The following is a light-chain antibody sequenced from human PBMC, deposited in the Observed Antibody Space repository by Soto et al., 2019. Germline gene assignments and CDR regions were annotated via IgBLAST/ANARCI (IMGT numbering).Light chain of an antibody. J-gene: IGKJ3*01. CDR1: QSINNY. CDR2: GAS. V-gene: IGKV1-39*01. CDR3: QQGYSFAFT. Sequence: DIQMTQSPSSLSASVGDRVTITCRASQSINNYLSWYQQKPGKAPNLLIFGASTLQSGVPSRFSGSGSGTDFTLTISSLQPEDFATYFCQQGYSFAFTFGPGTKVDIK.